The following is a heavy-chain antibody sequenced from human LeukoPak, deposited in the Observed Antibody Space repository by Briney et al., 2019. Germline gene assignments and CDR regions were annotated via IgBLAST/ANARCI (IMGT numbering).Heavy chain of an antibody. Sequence: PGGSLRLSCAVSGFTLSSYAMSWVRQAPGKGLEWVSGISGSGANIYYADSVKGRFTISRDNSKNTLYLQMNSLRAEDTVVYYCARDFYDSSGADYWGQGTLVTVSS. CDR2: ISGSGANI. J-gene: IGHJ4*02. CDR3: ARDFYDSSGADY. V-gene: IGHV3-23*01. CDR1: GFTLSSYA. D-gene: IGHD3-22*01.